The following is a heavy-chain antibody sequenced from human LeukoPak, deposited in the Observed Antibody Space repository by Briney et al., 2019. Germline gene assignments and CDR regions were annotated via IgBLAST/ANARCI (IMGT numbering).Heavy chain of an antibody. CDR1: GFTFSDYY. D-gene: IGHD6-13*01. J-gene: IGHJ5*02. V-gene: IGHV3-11*01. CDR2: INSSGSTI. Sequence: GGSLRLSCAASGFTFSDYYMSWVRQAPGKGLEWVSYINSSGSTIYYADSVKGRFTISRDNAKNSLYLQMKSLRDEDTAVYYCGRDRGSSWSNWFDPWGQGTLVTVSS. CDR3: GRDRGSSWSNWFDP.